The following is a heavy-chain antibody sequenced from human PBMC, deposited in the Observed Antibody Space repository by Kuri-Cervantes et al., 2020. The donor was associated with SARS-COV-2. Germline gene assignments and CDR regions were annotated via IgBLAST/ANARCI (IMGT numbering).Heavy chain of an antibody. J-gene: IGHJ5*02. CDR3: ARGGFCSSTSCYSGGFDP. D-gene: IGHD2-2*01. CDR1: GYSISSGYY. V-gene: IGHV4-38-2*01. Sequence: SETLSLTCPVSGYSISSGYYWGWIRQPPGKGLEWIGSIYYIVSTYYNPSLKSRVTISVDTSKNQFSLKLSSVTAADTAVYYCARGGFCSSTSCYSGGFDPWGQGTLVTVSS. CDR2: IYYIVST.